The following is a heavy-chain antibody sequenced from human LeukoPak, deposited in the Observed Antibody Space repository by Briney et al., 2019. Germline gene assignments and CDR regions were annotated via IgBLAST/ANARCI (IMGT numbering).Heavy chain of an antibody. CDR1: GYTFTGYY. J-gene: IGHJ6*02. V-gene: IGHV1-2*04. CDR3: ARDQQVIDYYGSGTPYGMDV. CDR2: INPNSGGT. Sequence: ASVKVSCKASGYTFTGYYMHWVRQAPGHGREWWGWINPNSGGTSYAQKFQGWVTMTGDTSISTAYMELSRLRSDDTAVYYCARDQQVIDYYGSGTPYGMDVWGQGTTVTVSS. D-gene: IGHD3-10*01.